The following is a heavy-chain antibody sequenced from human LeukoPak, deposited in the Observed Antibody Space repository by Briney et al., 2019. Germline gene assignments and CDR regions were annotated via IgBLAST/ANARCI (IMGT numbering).Heavy chain of an antibody. CDR2: IYYSGST. CDR1: GGSISSYY. CDR3: ARAETGYSYGSLDY. J-gene: IGHJ4*02. V-gene: IGHV4-59*01. D-gene: IGHD5-18*01. Sequence: PSETLSLTCTVSGGSISSYYWSWIRQPPGKGLEWIGYIYYSGSTNYNPSLKSRVTISVDTSKNQFSLKLSSVTAADTAVYYCARAETGYSYGSLDYWGQGTLVTVSS.